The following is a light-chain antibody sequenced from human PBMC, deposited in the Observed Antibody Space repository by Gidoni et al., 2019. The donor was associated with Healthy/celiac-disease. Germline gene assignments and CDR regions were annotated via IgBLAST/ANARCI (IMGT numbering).Light chain of an antibody. CDR3: QQYNNWPPIFT. V-gene: IGKV3-15*01. CDR1: QSVSSN. Sequence: EIVMTQSPATLSVSPGERATLSCRASQSVSSNLAWYQQQPGQAPRLLIYGASTRATSIPARFSGSGSGTEFTLTISSLQSEDFAVYYCQQYNNWPPIFTFGPGTKVDIK. J-gene: IGKJ3*01. CDR2: GAS.